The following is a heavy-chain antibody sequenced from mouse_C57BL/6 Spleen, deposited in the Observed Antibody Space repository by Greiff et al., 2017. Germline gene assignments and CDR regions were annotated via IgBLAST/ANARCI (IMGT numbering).Heavy chain of an antibody. CDR2: INPNNGGT. CDR1: GYTFTDYY. V-gene: IGHV1-26*01. Sequence: EVQLQQSGPELVKPGASVKISCKASGYTFTDYYMNWVKQSHGKSLEWIGDINPNNGGTSYHQKFKGKYTLTVDKSSSTAYMELRSLTSEDSAVYYCARREGYYDYDEDVWGTGTTVTVSS. CDR3: ARREGYYDYDEDV. J-gene: IGHJ1*03. D-gene: IGHD2-4*01.